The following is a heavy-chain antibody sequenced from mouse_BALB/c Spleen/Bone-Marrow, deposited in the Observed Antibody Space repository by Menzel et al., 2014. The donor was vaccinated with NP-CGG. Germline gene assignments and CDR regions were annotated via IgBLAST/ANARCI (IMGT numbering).Heavy chain of an antibody. J-gene: IGHJ2*01. V-gene: IGHV5-17*02. CDR1: GFTFSSFG. Sequence: EVKLVESGGGLVQPGGSRKLSCAASGFTFSSFGMHWVRQAPEKGLEWVAYISSGSSIIYYADTVKGRLTISRDDPKNTLFLQMTSLRSEDTAMYYRTRGGNWDDFDYWGQGTTLTVSS. D-gene: IGHD4-1*01. CDR2: ISSGSSII. CDR3: TRGGNWDDFDY.